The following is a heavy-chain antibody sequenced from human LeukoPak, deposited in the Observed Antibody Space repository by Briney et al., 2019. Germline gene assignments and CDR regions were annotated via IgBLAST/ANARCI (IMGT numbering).Heavy chain of an antibody. CDR2: ISGTGGSP. CDR1: GFTFISYA. J-gene: IGHJ6*03. Sequence: PGGSLRLSCAASGFTFISYAMTWVRQAPGKGLEWVSSISGTGGSPSYADSVKGRFTISRDNSKNTLYLQMNSLRAEDTAVYYCAKDRFGVDYYYYMDVWGKGTTVTISS. D-gene: IGHD3-10*01. CDR3: AKDRFGVDYYYYMDV. V-gene: IGHV3-23*01.